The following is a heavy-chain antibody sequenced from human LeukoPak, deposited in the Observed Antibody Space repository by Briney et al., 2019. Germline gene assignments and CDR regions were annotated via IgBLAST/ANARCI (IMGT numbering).Heavy chain of an antibody. Sequence: PSETLSLTCTVSGGSISSSSYYWGWIRQPPGKGLEWIGSIYYSGSTYYNPSLKSRVTISVDTSKNQFSLKLSSVTAADTAVYYCARHDRCSGGSCYLGPQYNWFDPWGQGTLVTVSS. J-gene: IGHJ5*02. D-gene: IGHD2-15*01. CDR1: GGSISSSSYY. CDR2: IYYSGST. V-gene: IGHV4-39*01. CDR3: ARHDRCSGGSCYLGPQYNWFDP.